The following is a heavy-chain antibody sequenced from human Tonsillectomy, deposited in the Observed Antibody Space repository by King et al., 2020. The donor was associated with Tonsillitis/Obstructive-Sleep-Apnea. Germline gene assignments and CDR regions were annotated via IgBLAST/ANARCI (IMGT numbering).Heavy chain of an antibody. D-gene: IGHD3-3*01. CDR2: MSSSGSNS. J-gene: IGHJ4*02. V-gene: IGHV3-11*05. CDR1: GFTFRDYY. Sequence: QLVQSGGGLVKPGGSLRLSCAASGFTFRDYYMSWIRQAPGKGLEWVSYMSSSGSNSNYADSVKGRFTISRDNAKNSLVLQMNSLRAEDTAVYYCARTSDYVVYWGQGTLVTVSS. CDR3: ARTSDYVVY.